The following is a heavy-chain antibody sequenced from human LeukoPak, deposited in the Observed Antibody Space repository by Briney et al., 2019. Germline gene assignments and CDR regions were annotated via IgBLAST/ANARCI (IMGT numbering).Heavy chain of an antibody. D-gene: IGHD1-26*01. Sequence: GGSLRLSCAASGFTFSSYEMNWVRQAPGKGLEWVSYISSGGSTIYYADSVKGRFTISRDNAKNSLYLQMNSLRAEDTAVYYCARVGGSYSNDYWGQGTLVTVSS. CDR1: GFTFSSYE. V-gene: IGHV3-48*03. CDR2: ISSGGSTI. CDR3: ARVGGSYSNDY. J-gene: IGHJ4*02.